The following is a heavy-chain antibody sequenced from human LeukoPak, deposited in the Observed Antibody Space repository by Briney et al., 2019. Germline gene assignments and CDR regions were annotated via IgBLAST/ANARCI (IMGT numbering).Heavy chain of an antibody. Sequence: PSETLSLTCTVSGGSISSYYWSWLRQPPGKGLEWIAYSYYSGSTNYNPSLKSRVTISVDTSKDQFSLKLSSVTAADTAVYYCARSPPPYYYGSGSSVNYFDYWGQGTLVTVSS. V-gene: IGHV4-59*01. J-gene: IGHJ4*02. CDR2: SYYSGST. CDR3: ARSPPPYYYGSGSSVNYFDY. D-gene: IGHD3-10*01. CDR1: GGSISSYY.